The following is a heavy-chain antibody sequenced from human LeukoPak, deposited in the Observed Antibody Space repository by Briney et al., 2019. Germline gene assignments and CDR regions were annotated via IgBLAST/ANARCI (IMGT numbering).Heavy chain of an antibody. Sequence: GASGKVSCKASGGTFSSYAISWVRQAPGQGLEWMGGIIPIFGTANHAQKFQGRVTITADESTSTAYMELSSLRSEDTAVYYCARELLGYFDYWGQGTLVTVSS. V-gene: IGHV1-69*13. CDR3: ARELLGYFDY. CDR2: IIPIFGTA. J-gene: IGHJ4*02. CDR1: GGTFSSYA. D-gene: IGHD2-15*01.